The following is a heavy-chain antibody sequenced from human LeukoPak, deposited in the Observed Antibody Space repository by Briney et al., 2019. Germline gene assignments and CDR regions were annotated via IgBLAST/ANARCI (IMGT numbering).Heavy chain of an antibody. D-gene: IGHD3-10*01. Sequence: GGSLRLSCAASGFTFNSYSMNWVRQAPGKGLEWVSSISSSSSYIYYADSVKGRSTIYRDNAKNSLYLQMNSLRAEDTAVYYCARGYITMVRGVIIGGFDYWGQGTLVTVSS. V-gene: IGHV3-21*01. CDR1: GFTFNSYS. J-gene: IGHJ4*02. CDR2: ISSSSSYI. CDR3: ARGYITMVRGVIIGGFDY.